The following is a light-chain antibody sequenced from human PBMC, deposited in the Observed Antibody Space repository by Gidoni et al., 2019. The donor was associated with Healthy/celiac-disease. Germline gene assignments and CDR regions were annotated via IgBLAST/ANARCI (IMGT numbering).Light chain of an antibody. CDR3: QQYGSSPRT. V-gene: IGKV3-20*01. J-gene: IGKJ1*01. CDR2: GAS. CDR1: QSVSSSY. Sequence: VLTQSEGTLSLSTGDRTTLSCRTSQSVSSSYLAWYQQKPGQPPRLLIYGASSRATGIPDRFSGSGSGTDFTLTISRLEPEDFAVYYCQQYGSSPRTFGQGTKVEIK.